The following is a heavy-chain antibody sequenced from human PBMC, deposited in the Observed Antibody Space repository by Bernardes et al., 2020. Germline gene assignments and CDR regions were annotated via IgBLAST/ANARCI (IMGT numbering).Heavy chain of an antibody. CDR3: ARSEYSGYDYVSYWYFDL. V-gene: IGHV3-33*01. CDR1: GFTFGDYA. CDR2: IWYDGSNK. D-gene: IGHD5-12*01. Sequence: GGSLRLSCTASGFTFGDYAMSWFRQAPGKGLEWVAVIWYDGSNKYYADSVKGRFTISRDNSKNTLYLQMNSLRAEDTAVYYCARSEYSGYDYVSYWYFDLWGRGTLVTVSS. J-gene: IGHJ2*01.